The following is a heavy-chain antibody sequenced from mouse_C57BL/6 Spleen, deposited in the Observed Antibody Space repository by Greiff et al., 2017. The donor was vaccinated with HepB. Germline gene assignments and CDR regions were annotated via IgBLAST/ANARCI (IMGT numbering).Heavy chain of an antibody. CDR2: IDPSDSET. D-gene: IGHD1-1*01. Sequence: VQLQQSGAELVRPGSSVKLSCKASGYTFTSYWMHWVKQRPIQGLEWIGNIDPSDSETHYNQKFKDKATLTVDKSSSTAYMQLSSLTSEDSAVYYCARSAIYYGSSAYAMDYWGQGTSVTVSS. CDR3: ARSAIYYGSSAYAMDY. V-gene: IGHV1-52*01. J-gene: IGHJ4*01. CDR1: GYTFTSYW.